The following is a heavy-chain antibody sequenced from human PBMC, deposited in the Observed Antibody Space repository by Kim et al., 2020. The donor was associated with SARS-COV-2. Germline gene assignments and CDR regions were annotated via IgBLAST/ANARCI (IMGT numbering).Heavy chain of an antibody. J-gene: IGHJ5*02. CDR2: ISSSSSYI. CDR3: ARSPRERITIFGVVIGHHLGWFDP. CDR1: GFTFSSYS. V-gene: IGHV3-21*01. D-gene: IGHD3-3*01. Sequence: GGSLRLSCAASGFTFSSYSMNWVRQAPGKGLEWVSSISSSSSYIYYADSVKGRFTISRDNAKNSLYLQMNSLRAEDTAVYYYARSPRERITIFGVVIGHHLGWFDPWGQGTLVNVSS.